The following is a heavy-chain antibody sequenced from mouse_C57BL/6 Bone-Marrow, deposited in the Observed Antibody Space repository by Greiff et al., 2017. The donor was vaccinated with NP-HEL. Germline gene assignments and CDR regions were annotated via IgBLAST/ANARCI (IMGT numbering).Heavy chain of an antibody. V-gene: IGHV2-9-1*01. CDR3: AREDDYEYYAMDY. CDR1: GFSLTSYA. CDR2: IWTGGGT. Sequence: VKLMESGPGLVAPSPSLSITCTVSGFSLTSYAISWVRQPPGKGLEWLGVIWTGGGTNYNSAHYSRLSISKDNSKSQIFIKKNSLQTDDTDRYYRAREDDYEYYAMDYWGQGNSTTVSS. J-gene: IGHJ4*01. D-gene: IGHD2-4*01.